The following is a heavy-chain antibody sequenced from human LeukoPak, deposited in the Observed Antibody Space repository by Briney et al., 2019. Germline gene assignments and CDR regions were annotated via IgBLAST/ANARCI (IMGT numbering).Heavy chain of an antibody. Sequence: GGSLRLSCAASGFTVSSYWMSWVRQAPGKGLEWVANIKQDGSEEYYVDSVKGRFTISKDNAKNSLYLQMNSLRAEDTAVYYCAKASPPGYSSNWYDYWGQGALVTVSS. D-gene: IGHD6-13*01. CDR3: AKASPPGYSSNWYDY. CDR2: IKQDGSEE. V-gene: IGHV3-7*03. CDR1: GFTVSSYW. J-gene: IGHJ5*01.